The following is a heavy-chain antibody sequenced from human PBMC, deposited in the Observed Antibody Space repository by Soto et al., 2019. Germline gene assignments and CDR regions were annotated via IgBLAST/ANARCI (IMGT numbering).Heavy chain of an antibody. V-gene: IGHV4-34*01. CDR3: ARLYGWAHDY. Sequence: SETLSLTCAVYGGSFSGYYWSWIRQPPGKGLEWIGEINHSGSTNYNPSLKSRVTISVDTSKNQFSLKLSSVTAADTAVYYCARLYGWAHDYWGQGTLVTVSS. D-gene: IGHD4-17*01. CDR1: GGSFSGYY. J-gene: IGHJ4*02. CDR2: INHSGST.